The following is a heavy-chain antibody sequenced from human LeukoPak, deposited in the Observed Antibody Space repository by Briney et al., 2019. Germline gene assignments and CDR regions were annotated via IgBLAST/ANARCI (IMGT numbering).Heavy chain of an antibody. J-gene: IGHJ4*02. V-gene: IGHV3-30*02. Sequence: GGSLRLSCAASGFTFSSYGMHWVRQAPGKGLEWVAFIRYDGSNKYYADSVKGRFTISRDNSKNTLYLQMNSLRAEDTAVYYCAKAHQPPLGTLLWFGTTPADYWGQGTLVTVSS. CDR3: AKAHQPPLGTLLWFGTTPADY. CDR1: GFTFSSYG. D-gene: IGHD3-10*01. CDR2: IRYDGSNK.